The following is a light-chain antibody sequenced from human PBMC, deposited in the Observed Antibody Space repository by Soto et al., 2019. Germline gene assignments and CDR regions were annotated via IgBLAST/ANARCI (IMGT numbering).Light chain of an antibody. CDR1: QSVSSNY. Sequence: EIVLTQSPGTLSLSPGERATLSCRASQSVSSNYIAWYQQNPGQAPRLLIYGASTRATGTPDRFSGSGSGTDFTLTISRLEPEDFAVYFCQQYGRSPPFAFGQGTKVDIK. CDR3: QQYGRSPPFA. CDR2: GAS. J-gene: IGKJ2*01. V-gene: IGKV3-20*01.